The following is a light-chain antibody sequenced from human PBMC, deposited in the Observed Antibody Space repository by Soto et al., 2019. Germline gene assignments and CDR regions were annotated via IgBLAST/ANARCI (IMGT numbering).Light chain of an antibody. Sequence: DIQMTQSPSTLSASVGDRVTITCRASQSIVGWLAWYQQKPGKAPKLLIYKASSLESGVPSRFSGSGSGTEFTLTISSLQPDDFATYYCQQYNAFPWTFGQGTKVEIK. CDR3: QQYNAFPWT. V-gene: IGKV1-5*03. CDR2: KAS. J-gene: IGKJ1*01. CDR1: QSIVGW.